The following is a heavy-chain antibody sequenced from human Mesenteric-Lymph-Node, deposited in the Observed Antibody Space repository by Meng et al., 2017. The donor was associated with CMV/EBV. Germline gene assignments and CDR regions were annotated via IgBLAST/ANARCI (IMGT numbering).Heavy chain of an antibody. Sequence: GGSLRLSCAASGFTFSSYYMNWVRQAPGKGLEWVSSITTSSYIYYADSVKGRFTISRDNSKNTLYLQMNSLRAEDTAVYYCAGVDDYWGQGTLVTVSS. CDR3: AGVDDY. V-gene: IGHV3-21*01. CDR1: GFTFSSYY. CDR2: ITTSSYI. J-gene: IGHJ4*02.